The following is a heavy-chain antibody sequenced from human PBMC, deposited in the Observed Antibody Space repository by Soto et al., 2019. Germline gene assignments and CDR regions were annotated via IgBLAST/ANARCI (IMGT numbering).Heavy chain of an antibody. CDR3: ARDRPHCSSTTCHRSGMDV. V-gene: IGHV4-30-4*01. Sequence: PSETLSLTCTVSGGSISSGDYYWSWIRQPPGKGLEWIGYIYYSGSTSYNPSLKSRVTISVDTSKNQFSLKLSSLTAADTAVYYCARDRPHCSSTTCHRSGMDVWGQGTTVTVSS. J-gene: IGHJ6*02. D-gene: IGHD2-2*01. CDR1: GGSISSGDYY. CDR2: IYYSGST.